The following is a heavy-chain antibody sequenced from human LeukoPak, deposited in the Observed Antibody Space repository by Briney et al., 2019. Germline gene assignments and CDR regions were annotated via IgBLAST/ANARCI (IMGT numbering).Heavy chain of an antibody. J-gene: IGHJ4*02. CDR2: INPNSGGT. D-gene: IGHD6-19*01. CDR3: ARDFRPGIAVAGIPDY. V-gene: IGHV1-2*02. Sequence: ASVKVSCKASGYTFTGYYMHWVRQAPGQGLEWMGWINPNSGGTNYAQKFQGRVTMTRDTSISTAYMELSRLRSDDTAVYYCARDFRPGIAVAGIPDYWGQGTLVTVSS. CDR1: GYTFTGYY.